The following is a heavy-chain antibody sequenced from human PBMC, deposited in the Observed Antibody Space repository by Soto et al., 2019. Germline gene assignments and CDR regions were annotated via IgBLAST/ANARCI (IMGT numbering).Heavy chain of an antibody. V-gene: IGHV5-51*01. CDR2: IYPGDSKT. CDR3: SQHHSGFEPFDH. Sequence: PGESLKISCKGSGYSFRSYWINWVRQVPGKGPQWLGIIYPGDSKTKYNPSFQGQVTISVDKSITTAFLEWSSLKASDTAMYYCSQHHSGFEPFDHWGQGTLVTVSS. D-gene: IGHD5-12*01. J-gene: IGHJ4*02. CDR1: GYSFRSYW.